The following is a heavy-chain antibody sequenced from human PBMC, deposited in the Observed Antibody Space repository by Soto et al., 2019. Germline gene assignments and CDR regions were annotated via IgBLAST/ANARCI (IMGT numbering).Heavy chain of an antibody. CDR1: GYTFTSYA. V-gene: IGHV1-3*01. CDR2: INAINGTT. Sequence: ASVKVSCKASGYTFTSYAMHWVRQAPGQRLEWMGWINAINGTTKYAQKFQGRVTITTDKSTSTAYMELSSLRSEDTAVYYCASNQYYYDSSGPPESAFDIWGQGTMVTVSS. D-gene: IGHD3-22*01. CDR3: ASNQYYYDSSGPPESAFDI. J-gene: IGHJ3*02.